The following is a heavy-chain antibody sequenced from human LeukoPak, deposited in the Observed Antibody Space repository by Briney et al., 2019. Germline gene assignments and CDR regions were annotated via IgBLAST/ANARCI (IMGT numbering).Heavy chain of an antibody. CDR2: IYHSGSA. CDR3: ARGVGREAAGIEDAYYYYYMDV. D-gene: IGHD6-13*01. CDR1: GYSISSGYY. J-gene: IGHJ6*03. V-gene: IGHV4-38-2*02. Sequence: SETLSLTCTVSGYSISSGYYWGWIRQPPGKGLEWIGSIYHSGSAYFNPSLKSRFTISIDTSKNHFSLKLSSVTAADTAVYYCARGVGREAAGIEDAYYYYYMDVWGKGTTVTVSS.